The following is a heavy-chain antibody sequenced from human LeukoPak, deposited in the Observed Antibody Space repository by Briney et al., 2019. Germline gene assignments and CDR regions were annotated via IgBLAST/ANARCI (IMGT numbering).Heavy chain of an antibody. CDR1: GFTFSSYS. CDR3: ARDVSQTSAEGGVDV. V-gene: IGHV3-21*01. Sequence: PGGSLRLSCAASGFTFSSYSMNWVRQAPGKALEWVSSISSSSSYIYYADSVKGRFTISRDNAKNSLYLQMNSLRAEDTAVYYCARDVSQTSAEGGVDVWGQGTTVTVSS. D-gene: IGHD2-2*01. J-gene: IGHJ6*02. CDR2: ISSSSSYI.